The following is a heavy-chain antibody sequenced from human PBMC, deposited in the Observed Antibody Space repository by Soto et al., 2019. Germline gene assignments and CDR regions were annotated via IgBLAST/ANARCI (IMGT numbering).Heavy chain of an antibody. D-gene: IGHD2-8*02. Sequence: PGGSLRLSCAASGFTFSKAWLSWVRQAPGKGLEWVGRIKTKVDGGTTDFAAPVKGRVTFWRDDFADLVYLQMNSLKAEDTALYYCITDPYCVSLFDFGRDVWG. J-gene: IGHJ6*02. CDR1: GFTFSKAW. CDR2: IKTKVDGGTT. CDR3: ITDPYCVSLFDFGRDV. V-gene: IGHV3-15*01.